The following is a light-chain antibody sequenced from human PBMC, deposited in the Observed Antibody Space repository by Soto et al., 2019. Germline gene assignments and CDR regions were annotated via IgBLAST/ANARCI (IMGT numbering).Light chain of an antibody. CDR3: QQRSNT. Sequence: EIVMTQSPATLSVSPGERATLSCRASQSVSSSLAWYQQKPGQAPRLLIYGASTGATGIPARFSGSGSGTDFSLTISSLQSEDFAVYYCQQRSNTFGQGTRLEIK. V-gene: IGKV3-15*01. CDR2: GAS. CDR1: QSVSSS. J-gene: IGKJ5*01.